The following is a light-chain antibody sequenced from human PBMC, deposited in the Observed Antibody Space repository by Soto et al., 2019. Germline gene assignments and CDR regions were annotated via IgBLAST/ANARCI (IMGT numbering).Light chain of an antibody. CDR1: NIGTKS. J-gene: IGLJ1*01. CDR3: SSYTNVNTRACV. Sequence: SYELTQPPSVSVAPGQTARIACGGNNIGTKSVHWYQQKPGQAPVLVVYDDSDRPSGIPERFSGSKSGNTASLTITGLQAEDEAEYYFSSYTNVNTRACVFGTGTKLTV. V-gene: IGLV3-21*02. CDR2: DDS.